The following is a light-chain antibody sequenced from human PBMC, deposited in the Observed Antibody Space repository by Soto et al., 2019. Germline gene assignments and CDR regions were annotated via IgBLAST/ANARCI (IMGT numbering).Light chain of an antibody. CDR2: GAS. Sequence: EILLTQSSDTLSLSPGERAPLSCRASQSVSSSYLAWYQQKPGQAPRLLIYGASTRATGIPDRFSGDGSVTHFTLTISRLEAEDFVMYYCQQYGSSPITFGQGTRLEIK. CDR3: QQYGSSPIT. CDR1: QSVSSSY. J-gene: IGKJ5*01. V-gene: IGKV3-20*01.